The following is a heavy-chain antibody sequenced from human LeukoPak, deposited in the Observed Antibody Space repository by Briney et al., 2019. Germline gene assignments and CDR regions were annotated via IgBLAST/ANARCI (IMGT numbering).Heavy chain of an antibody. CDR2: INYSGST. Sequence: SETLSLTCRVSGGSISSSSYFWGWIRQPPGKGLEWIGSINYSGSTYFNPSLKSRVTTSVDTSRNQFSLKLSSVTAADTAVYYCARAPYDYVWGSYRYDYFDYWGQGTLVTVSS. CDR3: ARAPYDYVWGSYRYDYFDY. CDR1: GGSISSSSYF. J-gene: IGHJ4*02. V-gene: IGHV4-39*01. D-gene: IGHD3-16*02.